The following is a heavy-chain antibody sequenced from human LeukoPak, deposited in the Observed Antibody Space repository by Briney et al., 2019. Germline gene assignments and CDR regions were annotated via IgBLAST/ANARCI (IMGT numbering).Heavy chain of an antibody. D-gene: IGHD6-19*01. CDR3: AKDPGKQWLVPGE. Sequence: GGSLRLSCGASGFSFSNYAMTWVRQAPGKGLEWVSGISDSGSTAFYADSVKGRFTSSRDNPKNTLYLQINSLRAEDTAVYYCAKDPGKQWLVPGEWGQGTLVTVSS. CDR1: GFSFSNYA. V-gene: IGHV3-23*01. CDR2: ISDSGSTA. J-gene: IGHJ4*02.